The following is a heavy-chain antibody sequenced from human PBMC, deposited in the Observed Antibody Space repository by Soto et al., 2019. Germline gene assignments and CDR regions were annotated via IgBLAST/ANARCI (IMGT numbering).Heavy chain of an antibody. CDR3: ARHNYFDTSGSSSTGAY. D-gene: IGHD3-22*01. Sequence: GESLKISCKGSGYSFTSYWIAWVRQMPGKGLEWMGIIYPGDSDTRYSPSFQGQVTISADKSISTAFLQWSSLKASDTAMYYCARHNYFDTSGSSSTGAYWGQGTPVTVSS. CDR2: IYPGDSDT. J-gene: IGHJ4*02. CDR1: GYSFTSYW. V-gene: IGHV5-51*01.